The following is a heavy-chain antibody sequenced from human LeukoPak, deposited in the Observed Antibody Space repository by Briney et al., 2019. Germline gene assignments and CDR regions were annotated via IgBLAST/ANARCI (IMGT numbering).Heavy chain of an antibody. CDR1: GFAFGTYA. CDR2: ISGRSSHI. J-gene: IGHJ1*01. D-gene: IGHD3-16*01. Sequence: GGSLRLSCAGSGFAFGTYAMSWVLQAPGKGLEWVSAISGRSSHIYYGESVKGRFTISRDNAKNSLYLQMDSLGVEDTAVYYCGRAFPPLRTSSAGDLWGQGTLVIVSS. V-gene: IGHV3-21*01. CDR3: GRAFPPLRTSSAGDL.